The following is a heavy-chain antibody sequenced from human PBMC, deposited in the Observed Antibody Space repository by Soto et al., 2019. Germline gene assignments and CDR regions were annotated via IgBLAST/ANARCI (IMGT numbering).Heavy chain of an antibody. Sequence: ASVKVSCKASGYTFTSYGISWVLQAPGQGLEWMGWISAYNGNTNYAQKLQGRVTMTTDTSTSTAYMELRSLRSDDTAVYYCAGLWSGYYDYYYYGMDVWGQGTTVTVSS. V-gene: IGHV1-18*01. CDR1: GYTFTSYG. CDR3: AGLWSGYYDYYYYGMDV. D-gene: IGHD3-3*01. J-gene: IGHJ6*02. CDR2: ISAYNGNT.